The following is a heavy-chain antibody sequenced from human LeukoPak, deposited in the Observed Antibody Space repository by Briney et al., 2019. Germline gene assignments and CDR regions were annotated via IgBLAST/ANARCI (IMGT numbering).Heavy chain of an antibody. CDR2: ISAYNGNT. V-gene: IGHV1-18*01. CDR1: GYTFTSYG. Sequence: GASVKVSCKASGYTFTSYGISWVRQAPGQGLEWMGWISAYNGNTNYAQRLQGRVTMTTDTPTSTAYMELRSLRSDDTAVYYCARAYCSGGSCYRGMDVWGQGTTVTVSS. J-gene: IGHJ6*02. D-gene: IGHD2-15*01. CDR3: ARAYCSGGSCYRGMDV.